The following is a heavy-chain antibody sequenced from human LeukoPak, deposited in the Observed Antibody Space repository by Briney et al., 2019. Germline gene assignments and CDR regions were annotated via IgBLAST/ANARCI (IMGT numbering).Heavy chain of an antibody. Sequence: GGSLRLSRAASGFTFSSYAMSWVRQAPGKGLEWVSAISGSGGSTYYADSVKGRFTISRDNSKNTLYLQMNSLRAEDTAVYYCARAIAAAATNWYFDLWGRGTLVAVSS. CDR3: ARAIAAAATNWYFDL. D-gene: IGHD6-13*01. CDR2: ISGSGGST. V-gene: IGHV3-23*01. J-gene: IGHJ2*01. CDR1: GFTFSSYA.